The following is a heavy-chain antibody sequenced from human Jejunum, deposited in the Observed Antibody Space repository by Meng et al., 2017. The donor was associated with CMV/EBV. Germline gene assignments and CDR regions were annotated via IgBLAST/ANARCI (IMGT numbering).Heavy chain of an antibody. CDR2: INPHSGGT. J-gene: IGHJ4*02. V-gene: IGHV1-2*02. D-gene: IGHD4-17*01. Sequence: QVQLVQPGAEVKKPGASVKVSCKASGYTFTGYYLYWVRQAPGQRIESMGWINPHSGGTNFAQKFRGRVTMTRDTSMSTAFMELSGLTSDDTAVYYCARVRTVTSPFDLWGQGTLVTVS. CDR1: GYTFTGYY. CDR3: ARVRTVTSPFDL.